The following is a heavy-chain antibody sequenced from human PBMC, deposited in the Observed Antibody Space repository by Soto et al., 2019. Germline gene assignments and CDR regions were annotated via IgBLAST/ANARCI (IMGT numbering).Heavy chain of an antibody. J-gene: IGHJ5*02. CDR3: ARDLLGYYDSSGYYINWFDP. D-gene: IGHD3-22*01. Sequence: SETLSLTCTVSGGSISSGDYYWSWIRQPPGKGLEWIGYIYYSGSTNYNPSLKSRVTISVDTSKNQFSLKLSSVTAADTAVYYCARDLLGYYDSSGYYINWFDPWGQGTLVTVSS. CDR2: IYYSGST. V-gene: IGHV4-30-4*02. CDR1: GGSISSGDYY.